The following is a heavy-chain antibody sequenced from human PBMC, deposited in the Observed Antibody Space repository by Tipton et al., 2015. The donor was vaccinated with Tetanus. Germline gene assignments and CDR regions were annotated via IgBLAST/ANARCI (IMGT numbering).Heavy chain of an antibody. CDR3: ARDQGGGRVVRLNWFDP. CDR2: VYYSGST. CDR1: GGSISSGGFF. D-gene: IGHD6-6*01. Sequence: TLSLTCTVSGGSISSGGFFWNWIRQFPGKGLEWIGYVYYSGSTFYNPSLKSRVTISVDTSKNQFSLTLTPVTAADTAVYYCARDQGGGRVVRLNWFDPWGHGTLVTVSS. J-gene: IGHJ5*02. V-gene: IGHV4-31*03.